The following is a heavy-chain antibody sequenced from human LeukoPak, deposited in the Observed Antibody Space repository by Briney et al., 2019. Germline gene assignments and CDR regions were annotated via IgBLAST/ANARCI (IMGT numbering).Heavy chain of an antibody. J-gene: IGHJ4*02. CDR1: GYTFTGYY. V-gene: IGHV1-2*02. D-gene: IGHD3-22*01. CDR2: INPNSRGT. CDR3: ARDYYDISGYIDY. Sequence: ASVKVSSKASGYTFTGYYLHWVRQAPGQGLEWMGWINPNSRGTNYAQKFQGRVTMTRDTSISTAYMELSRLRSDDTAVYYCARDYYDISGYIDYWGQGTLVTVSS.